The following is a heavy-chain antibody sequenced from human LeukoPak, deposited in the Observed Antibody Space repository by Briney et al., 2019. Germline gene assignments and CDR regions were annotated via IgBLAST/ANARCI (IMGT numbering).Heavy chain of an antibody. CDR2: IKPDASEK. J-gene: IGHJ4*02. Sequence: GGSLRLSCAASGFTFSSYSMNWVRQAPGKGLEWVANIKPDASEKSYVDSVKGRFTISRDNAENSLYLQMSSLGAEDTATYYCTTVSGTSGGASHFWGQGTLVTVSS. D-gene: IGHD6-25*01. V-gene: IGHV3-7*01. CDR3: TTVSGTSGGASHF. CDR1: GFTFSSYS.